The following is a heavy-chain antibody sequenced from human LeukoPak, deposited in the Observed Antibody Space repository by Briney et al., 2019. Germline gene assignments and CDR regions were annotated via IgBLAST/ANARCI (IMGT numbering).Heavy chain of an antibody. CDR2: INHSGST. CDR3: ARGRREGSGWLGWFDP. D-gene: IGHD6-19*01. CDR1: GGSLSGYY. V-gene: IGHV4-34*01. J-gene: IGHJ5*02. Sequence: SETLSLTCAVYGGSLSGYYWSWIRQPPGKGLEWIGEINHSGSTHYNPSLKSRVTISVDTSKNQFSLKLSSVTAAATAVYYCARGRREGSGWLGWFDPWGQGTLVTVSS.